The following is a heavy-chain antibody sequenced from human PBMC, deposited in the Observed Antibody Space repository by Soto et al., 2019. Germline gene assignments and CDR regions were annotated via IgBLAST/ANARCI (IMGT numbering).Heavy chain of an antibody. D-gene: IGHD1-1*01. Sequence: EVQLVESGGGLVNPGGSLRLSCAASGFTFSHAWMSWVRQAPGKGLEWVGSINSNAAGGTADYPAPVKVRFTVSRDDSKSTLYLQMNSLKTADTDVYYCALEPHFYFWGQGTLVTVSS. CDR2: INSNAAGGTA. CDR3: ALEPHFYF. J-gene: IGHJ4*02. V-gene: IGHV3-15*01. CDR1: GFTFSHAW.